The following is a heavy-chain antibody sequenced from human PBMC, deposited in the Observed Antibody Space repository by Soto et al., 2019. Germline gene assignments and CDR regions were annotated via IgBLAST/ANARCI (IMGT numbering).Heavy chain of an antibody. CDR2: FDPEDGET. J-gene: IGHJ4*02. CDR1: GHTLTELS. D-gene: IGHD1-1*01. V-gene: IGHV1-24*01. Sequence: QVQLVQSGAEVKKPGASVKVSCKVSGHTLTELSMHWVRLAPGKGLEWMGGFDPEDGETISAQKFQGIVTMTEDTSTDSTYLELSSLRSEDTAVYYCAAGGTRWLHSPFDYWGQGTLVTISS. CDR3: AAGGTRWLHSPFDY.